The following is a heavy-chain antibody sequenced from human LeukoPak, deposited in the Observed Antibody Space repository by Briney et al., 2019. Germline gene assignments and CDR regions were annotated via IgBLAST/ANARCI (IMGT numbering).Heavy chain of an antibody. D-gene: IGHD3-9*01. Sequence: GASVKVSCKASGYTFTSYYMHWVRQAPGQGLEWMGWINPNSGGTNYAQKFQGRVTMTRDTSISTAYMELSRLRSDDTAVYYCARVGNYDILTGYPTIDYWGQGTLVTVSS. CDR1: GYTFTSYY. CDR3: ARVGNYDILTGYPTIDY. CDR2: INPNSGGT. J-gene: IGHJ4*02. V-gene: IGHV1-2*02.